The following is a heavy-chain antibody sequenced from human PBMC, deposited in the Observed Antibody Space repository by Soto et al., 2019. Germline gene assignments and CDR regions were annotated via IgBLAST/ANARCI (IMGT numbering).Heavy chain of an antibody. CDR2: IKQDGSEK. J-gene: IGHJ6*03. CDR3: ASDESYYYYYMDV. V-gene: IGHV3-7*01. Sequence: EVQLVESGGGLVQPGGSLRLSCAASGFTFSSYWMSWVRQAPGKGLEWVANIKQDGSEKYYVDSVKGRFTISRDNAKNSLYLQMNSLRAEDTAVYYCASDESYYYYYMDVWGKGTTVTVSS. CDR1: GFTFSSYW.